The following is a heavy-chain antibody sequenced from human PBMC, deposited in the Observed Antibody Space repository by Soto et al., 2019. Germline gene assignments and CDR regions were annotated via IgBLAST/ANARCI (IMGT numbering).Heavy chain of an antibody. CDR2: ISYDGNNK. CDR3: AKVIKYSSSPPDY. V-gene: IGHV3-30*18. J-gene: IGHJ4*02. CDR1: GFTFSSYG. D-gene: IGHD6-6*01. Sequence: GGSLRLSCAASGFTFSSYGMHWVRQAPGQGLEWVAVISYDGNNKYYADSVKGRFTISRDNSKNTLYLQMDSLRAEDTALYYCAKVIKYSSSPPDYWGQGTLVTVSS.